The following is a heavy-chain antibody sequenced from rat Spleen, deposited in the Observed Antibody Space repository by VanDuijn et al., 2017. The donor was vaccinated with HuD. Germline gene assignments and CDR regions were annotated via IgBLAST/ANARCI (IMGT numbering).Heavy chain of an antibody. CDR2: IIYDGTRT. D-gene: IGHD1-5*01. CDR3: ARRNIGTTWFGY. V-gene: IGHV5S10*01. J-gene: IGHJ3*01. Sequence: EVQLVESGGGLVQPGRSLKLSCAASGFTFSDYNMAWVRQSPRKGLEWVTTIIYDGTRTFYRDSVKGRFTISRDNAKSTLYLQMDSLRSEDTATYYCARRNIGTTWFGYWGQGTLVTVSS. CDR1: GFTFSDYN.